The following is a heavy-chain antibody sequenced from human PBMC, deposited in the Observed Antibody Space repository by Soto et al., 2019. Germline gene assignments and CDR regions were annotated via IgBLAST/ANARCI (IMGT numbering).Heavy chain of an antibody. V-gene: IGHV4-34*01. CDR1: GGTFIGYY. CDR3: ARDKITGLFDY. J-gene: IGHJ4*02. Sequence: PSETLSLTCAVYGGTFIGYYWTWIRQPPGTGLEWIGEINHSGSTNYNPSLKSRVTISVDTSKNQFSLKLTSVTAADTAVCYCARDKITGLFDYWGQGTLVTVSS. CDR2: INHSGST. D-gene: IGHD2-8*02.